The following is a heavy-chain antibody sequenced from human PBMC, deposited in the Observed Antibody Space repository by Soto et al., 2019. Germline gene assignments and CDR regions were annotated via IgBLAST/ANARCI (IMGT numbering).Heavy chain of an antibody. Sequence: GGSLRLSCAASGFTSSSYSMNWVRQAPGKGLEWVSSISSSSSYIYYADSVKGRFTISRDNAKNSLYLQMNSLRAEDTAVYYCARDINIVVVTATISDAFDIWGQGTMVTVSS. V-gene: IGHV3-21*01. J-gene: IGHJ3*02. D-gene: IGHD2-21*02. CDR2: ISSSSSYI. CDR3: ARDINIVVVTATISDAFDI. CDR1: GFTSSSYS.